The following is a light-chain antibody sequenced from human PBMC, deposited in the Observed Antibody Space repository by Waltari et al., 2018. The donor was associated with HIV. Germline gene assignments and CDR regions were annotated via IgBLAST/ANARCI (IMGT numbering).Light chain of an antibody. CDR3: SSYTGSSTLGV. Sequence: QSALTQPDSVSGSPGQSITISCTGTNSDVGHYNYVSWYQQHPDKAPKLIIYDVSTRPSGISDRFSGSKSGNTASLTISGLQNDDEADYFCSSYTGSSTLGVFGTGTRVTVL. V-gene: IGLV2-14*03. CDR2: DVS. J-gene: IGLJ1*01. CDR1: NSDVGHYNY.